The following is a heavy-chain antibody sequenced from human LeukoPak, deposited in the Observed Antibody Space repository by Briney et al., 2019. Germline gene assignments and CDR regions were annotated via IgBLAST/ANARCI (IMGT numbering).Heavy chain of an antibody. D-gene: IGHD6-19*01. Sequence: PGGSLRLSCAASGFTFSSYAMSWVRQAPGKGLEWVSAISGSGGSTYYADSVKGRFTISRDNSKNTLYLQMNSLRAEDTAVYYCARGSLGTIAVAGTLDYWGQGILVTVSS. J-gene: IGHJ4*02. CDR2: ISGSGGST. CDR3: ARGSLGTIAVAGTLDY. V-gene: IGHV3-23*01. CDR1: GFTFSSYA.